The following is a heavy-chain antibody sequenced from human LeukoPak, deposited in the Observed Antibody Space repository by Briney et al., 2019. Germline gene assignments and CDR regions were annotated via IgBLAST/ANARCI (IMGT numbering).Heavy chain of an antibody. D-gene: IGHD3-10*01. CDR2: ISSSSSYI. J-gene: IGHJ6*02. Sequence: PGGSLRLSCAASGFTFSSYSMNWVRQAPGKGLEWVSSISSSSSYIYYADSVKGRFTISRDNAKNSLYLQINSLRAEDTAVYYCARAEMVRLGDDYGMDVWGQGTTVTVSS. CDR3: ARAEMVRLGDDYGMDV. CDR1: GFTFSSYS. V-gene: IGHV3-21*01.